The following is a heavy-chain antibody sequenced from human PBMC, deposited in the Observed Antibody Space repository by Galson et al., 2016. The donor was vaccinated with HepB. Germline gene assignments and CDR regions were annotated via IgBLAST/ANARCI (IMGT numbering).Heavy chain of an antibody. CDR2: IIPMFGTA. CDR3: ARGGFDNWDEADPFDY. CDR1: GGTFSRYP. Sequence: SVKVSCKASGGTFSRYPISWVRQAPGQGLEWMGGIIPMFGTAKYAQKFRGRVTITADESTSTNYMDLTSLRSEDTAVYYCARGGFDNWDEADPFDYWGQGTLVTASS. J-gene: IGHJ4*02. D-gene: IGHD1-20*01. V-gene: IGHV1-69*13.